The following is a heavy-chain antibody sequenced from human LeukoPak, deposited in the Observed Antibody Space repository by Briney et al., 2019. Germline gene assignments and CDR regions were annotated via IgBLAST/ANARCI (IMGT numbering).Heavy chain of an antibody. CDR1: GGPMSSYY. Sequence: SETLSLTCTVSGGPMSSYYWSWIRQPPGKGLEWIGYIYYSGGTNYNPSLKSRVTISVDTSKNQFSLKLSSVTAADTAVYYCARSSGTLNWVDYWGQGTLVTVSS. J-gene: IGHJ4*02. CDR2: IYYSGGT. D-gene: IGHD6-25*01. V-gene: IGHV4-59*08. CDR3: ARSSGTLNWVDY.